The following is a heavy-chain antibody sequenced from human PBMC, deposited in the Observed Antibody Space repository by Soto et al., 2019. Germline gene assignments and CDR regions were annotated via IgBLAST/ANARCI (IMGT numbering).Heavy chain of an antibody. CDR3: TTVDYGCY. D-gene: IGHD4-17*01. Sequence: GGSLRLSCAASGFTFSGSAMNWVRQASGKGLEWVGRIRTKVNNYATAYAASVIGRFTISRDDSKNTAFLQMNSLKTEDTAIYDCTTVDYGCYWGQGTLVTVS. CDR1: GFTFSGSA. V-gene: IGHV3-73*01. CDR2: IRTKVNNYAT. J-gene: IGHJ4*02.